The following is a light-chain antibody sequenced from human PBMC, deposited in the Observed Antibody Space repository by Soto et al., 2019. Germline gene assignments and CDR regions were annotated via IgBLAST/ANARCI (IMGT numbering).Light chain of an antibody. Sequence: DIQMTQSPSSLSASIGDRVTIPCRASQSISIYLNWYQQKPGKAPILLIYGASSLQSGVPSRFSGSGSGTDFTLTISSLQPEDFATYYGQQSYSAPPTFGQGTKVEIK. CDR3: QQSYSAPPT. CDR1: QSISIY. CDR2: GAS. V-gene: IGKV1-39*01. J-gene: IGKJ1*01.